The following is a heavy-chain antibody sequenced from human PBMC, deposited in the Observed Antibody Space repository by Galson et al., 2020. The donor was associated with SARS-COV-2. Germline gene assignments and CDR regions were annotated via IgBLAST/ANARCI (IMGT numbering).Heavy chain of an antibody. CDR2: ISWNSGSI. CDR1: GFTFDDYA. D-gene: IGHD6-19*01. V-gene: IGHV3-9*01. J-gene: IGHJ4*02. Sequence: SLKISCAASGFTFDDYAMHWVRHAPGKGLEWVSGISWNSGSIGYADSVKGRFTISRDNAKNSLYLQMNSLRAEDTALYYCAKDMGYSSGGVGYWGQGTLVTVSS. CDR3: AKDMGYSSGGVGY.